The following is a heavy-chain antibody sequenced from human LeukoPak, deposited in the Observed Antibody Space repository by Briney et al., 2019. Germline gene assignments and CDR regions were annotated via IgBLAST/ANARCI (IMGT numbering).Heavy chain of an antibody. CDR2: MSGSGRST. D-gene: IGHD4-17*01. J-gene: IGHJ6*02. V-gene: IGHV3-23*01. CDR3: ARVRYGELDV. CDR1: GFTFSSYA. Sequence: PGGSLRLSCVASGFTFSSYAMSWVRQAPGKGLEWVSSMSGSGRSTYDADSVKGRFTISRDDSKNTLYLQMNSLRAEDTAVYYCARVRYGELDVWGQGTTVTVSS.